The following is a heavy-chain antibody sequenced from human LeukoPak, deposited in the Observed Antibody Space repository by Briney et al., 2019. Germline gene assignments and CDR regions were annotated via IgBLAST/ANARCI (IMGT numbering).Heavy chain of an antibody. V-gene: IGHV4-34*01. CDR1: GGSFSGYY. Sequence: SETLSLTCAVYGGSFSGYYWSWIRQPPGEGLEWIGEINHSGSTNYNPSLKSRVTISVDTSKNQFSMKLSSVTAAGTAVYYCARGPTYYDFWSGYYTNDYWGQGTLVTVSS. D-gene: IGHD3-3*01. CDR2: INHSGST. J-gene: IGHJ4*02. CDR3: ARGPTYYDFWSGYYTNDY.